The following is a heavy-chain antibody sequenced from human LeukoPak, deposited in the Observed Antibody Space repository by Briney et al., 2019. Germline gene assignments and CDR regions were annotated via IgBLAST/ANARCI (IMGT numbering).Heavy chain of an antibody. D-gene: IGHD2/OR15-2a*01. CDR3: ARIVRGIVQPQNAFYM. CDR1: GFTFSSYW. J-gene: IGHJ3*02. Sequence: GGSLRLACAASGFTFSSYWMTWVRLAPGKGLEWVANIKQGGSEIYYVDSVKGRFTISRDNAKNSLYLQMKSLRAEDTAVYYCARIVRGIVQPQNAFYMWGQGSMVTVSS. V-gene: IGHV3-7*01. CDR2: IKQGGSEI.